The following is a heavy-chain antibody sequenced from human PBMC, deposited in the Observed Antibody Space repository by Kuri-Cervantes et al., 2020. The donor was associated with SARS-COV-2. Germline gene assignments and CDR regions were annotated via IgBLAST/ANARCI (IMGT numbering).Heavy chain of an antibody. V-gene: IGHV4-34*01. CDR3: ASPGNHIGVVTPGGDAFDI. D-gene: IGHD2-21*02. J-gene: IGHJ3*02. CDR1: GGSISSYY. CDR2: INHSGST. Sequence: SETLSLTCTLDGGSISSYYCSWIRQPPGKGMEWTGEINHSGSTNYNPSLKSRVTISVDTSKNQFSLKLSSVTAADTAVYYCASPGNHIGVVTPGGDAFDIWGQGTMVTVSS.